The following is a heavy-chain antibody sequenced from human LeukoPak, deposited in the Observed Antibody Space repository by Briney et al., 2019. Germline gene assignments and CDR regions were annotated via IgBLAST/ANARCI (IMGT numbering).Heavy chain of an antibody. J-gene: IGHJ5*02. V-gene: IGHV1-69*04. CDR3: ARAKVYCSSTSCPQHWFDP. CDR1: GGTFSSYA. CDR2: IIPIFGIA. D-gene: IGHD2-2*01. Sequence: SVKVSCKASGGTFSSYAISWVRQAPGQGLEWMGRIIPIFGIANYARKFQGRVTITADKSTSTAYMELSSLRSEDTAVYYCARAKVYCSSTSCPQHWFDPWGQGTLVTVSS.